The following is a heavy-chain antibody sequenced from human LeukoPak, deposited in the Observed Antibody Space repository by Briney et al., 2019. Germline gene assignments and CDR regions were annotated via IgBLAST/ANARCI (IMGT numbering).Heavy chain of an antibody. CDR2: ISSSGSTK. CDR1: GLTFSDYY. CDR3: ARGSTMDYYTFDI. V-gene: IGHV3-11*04. D-gene: IGHD3-10*01. J-gene: IGHJ3*02. Sequence: GGSQRLSCAASGLTFSDYYMSWIRQAPGKGLEWVSYISSSGSTKYYADSVKGRFTISRDNAKNSLYLQMNSLRAEDTAVYYCARGSTMDYYTFDIWGQGTMVTVSS.